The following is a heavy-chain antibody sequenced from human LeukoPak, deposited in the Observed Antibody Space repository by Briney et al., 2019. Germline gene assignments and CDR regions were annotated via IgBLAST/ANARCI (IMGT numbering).Heavy chain of an antibody. CDR3: ARDTGIAAAAPRWFDP. D-gene: IGHD6-13*01. Sequence: GASVKVSCKGSGYTFTSYGSSWVRQATGQGLEWMGGISAYNGNTNNAQKLQGRGTMTTDTSTSTAYMELRSLRSDDTAVYYCARDTGIAAAAPRWFDPCGQGTLVTAYS. V-gene: IGHV1-18*04. CDR1: GYTFTSYG. CDR2: ISAYNGNT. J-gene: IGHJ5*02.